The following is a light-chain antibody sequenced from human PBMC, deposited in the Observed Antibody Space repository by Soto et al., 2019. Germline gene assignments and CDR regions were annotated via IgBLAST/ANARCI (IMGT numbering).Light chain of an antibody. CDR1: QTISSSY. J-gene: IGKJ1*01. Sequence: EIVLTQSPVTLSLSPGERATLSCRASQTISSSYLAWYQQKPGQAPRLLIYGASTRATGIPDRFSGSGSGTDFTLTISRLEPEDFAVYYCQQYGRSPPWTFGQGSKVEVK. CDR3: QQYGRSPPWT. V-gene: IGKV3-20*01. CDR2: GAS.